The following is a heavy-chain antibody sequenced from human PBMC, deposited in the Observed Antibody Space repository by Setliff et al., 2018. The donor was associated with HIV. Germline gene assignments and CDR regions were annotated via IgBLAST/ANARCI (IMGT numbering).Heavy chain of an antibody. D-gene: IGHD3-22*01. CDR3: ARDSGYYDSSGYYSYSHYFDY. Sequence: KPSETLSLTCTVSGGSISSYYWSWIRQPPGKGLEWIGYIYYSGSTNYNPSLKSRVTISVDTSKNQFSLKLSSVTAADTAVYYCARDSGYYDSSGYYSYSHYFDYWGQGTLVTVSS. CDR1: GGSISSYY. CDR2: IYYSGST. J-gene: IGHJ4*02. V-gene: IGHV4-59*01.